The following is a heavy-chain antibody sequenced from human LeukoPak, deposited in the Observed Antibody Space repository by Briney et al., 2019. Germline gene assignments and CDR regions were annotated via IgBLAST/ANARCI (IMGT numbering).Heavy chain of an antibody. V-gene: IGHV1-8*03. J-gene: IGHJ6*03. D-gene: IGHD6-19*01. CDR1: GYTFTSYD. CDR2: MNPKSGNT. CDR3: ARRAVDNSYYYYMDV. Sequence: ASVKVSCKASGYTFTSYDINWVRQVTGQGLEWMGWMNPKSGNTGYAQKFQGRVTITRNTSISTAYIEVSSLRYEDTAVYYCARRAVDNSYYYYMDVWGRGTTVTVSS.